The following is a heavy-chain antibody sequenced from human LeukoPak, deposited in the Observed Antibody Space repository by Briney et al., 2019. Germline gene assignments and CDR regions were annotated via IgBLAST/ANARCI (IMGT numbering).Heavy chain of an antibody. V-gene: IGHV3-7*04. D-gene: IGHD3-16*01. J-gene: IGHJ3*02. CDR2: LNQDGSEK. CDR3: ARGLGYAFDI. Sequence: GESLRLSCAASGFTFTTYWMSWVRQAPGKGLEWVANLNQDGSEKYYVDSLRGRFTISRDNAKNSLYLQVNSLRAEDTAVYYCARGLGYAFDIWGQGTTVIVSS. CDR1: GFTFTTYW.